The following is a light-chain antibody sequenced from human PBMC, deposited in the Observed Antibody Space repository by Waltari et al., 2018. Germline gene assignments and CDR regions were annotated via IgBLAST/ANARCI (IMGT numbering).Light chain of an antibody. J-gene: IGLJ2*01. CDR1: PLPNKY. V-gene: IGLV3-10*01. CDR2: EDN. Sequence: SYDLTQPPSVSVSPGQTARITCSGAPLPNKYGYWYQQKSGQAPVLVIYEDNKRRSGIPERFSGSSSGTMVTLTISGAQVEDEGDYYCYSTDRTGKQRVFGGGTKLTVL. CDR3: YSTDRTGKQRV.